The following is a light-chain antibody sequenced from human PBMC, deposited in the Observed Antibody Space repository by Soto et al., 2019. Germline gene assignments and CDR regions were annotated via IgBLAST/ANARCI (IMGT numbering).Light chain of an antibody. Sequence: LMLTQPHSVSESPGKTVIISCTRSSGSIASNYVQWYQQRPGSSPTTVIYEDNQRPSGVPDRFSGSIDSSSNSASLTISGLETEDEADYYCQSYDATNQVFGGGTKVTFL. CDR1: SGSIASNY. CDR3: QSYDATNQV. CDR2: EDN. V-gene: IGLV6-57*01. J-gene: IGLJ3*02.